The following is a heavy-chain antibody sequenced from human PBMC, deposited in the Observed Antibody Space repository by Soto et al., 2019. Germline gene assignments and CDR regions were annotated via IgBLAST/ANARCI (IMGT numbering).Heavy chain of an antibody. V-gene: IGHV3-15*01. CDR1: GFTFRNAW. J-gene: IGHJ4*02. D-gene: IGHD2-8*01. CDR3: ASDLLDGVGY. Sequence: EVQLVESGGGLIKPGGSLRLSCAASGFTFRNAWMNWVRQAPGKGLEWVGRIKSKTDGGAIDYAAPVKGRFTISRDDSKSTLYLQMNSLKTEDTAVYYCASDLLDGVGYWGQGTLVTVSS. CDR2: IKSKTDGGAI.